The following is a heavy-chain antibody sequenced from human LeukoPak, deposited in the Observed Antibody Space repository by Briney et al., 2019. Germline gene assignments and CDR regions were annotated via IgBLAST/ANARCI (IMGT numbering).Heavy chain of an antibody. Sequence: PGGSLRLSCAASGFTFDDYAMHWVRQAPGKGLEWVSGISWNSGSIGYADSVKGRFTISRDNAKNSLYLQMNSLRAEDTALYYCAKASEYYYDSSGYYRTHIKYWYFDLWGRGTLVTVSS. CDR3: AKASEYYYDSSGYYRTHIKYWYFDL. D-gene: IGHD3-22*01. J-gene: IGHJ2*01. V-gene: IGHV3-9*01. CDR2: ISWNSGSI. CDR1: GFTFDDYA.